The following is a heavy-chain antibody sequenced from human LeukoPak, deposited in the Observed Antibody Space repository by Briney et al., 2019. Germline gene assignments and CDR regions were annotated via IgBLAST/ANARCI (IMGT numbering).Heavy chain of an antibody. CDR2: INPNSGGT. CDR1: GYTFTGYY. J-gene: IGHJ4*02. CDR3: ARSDSSSWLRPFDY. D-gene: IGHD6-13*01. Sequence: ASVKVSCKASGYTFTGYYMHWVRQAPGQGLEWMGWINPNSGGTNYAQKFQGRATMTRDTSISTAYMELSRLRSDDTAVYYCARSDSSSWLRPFDYWGQGTLVTVSS. V-gene: IGHV1-2*02.